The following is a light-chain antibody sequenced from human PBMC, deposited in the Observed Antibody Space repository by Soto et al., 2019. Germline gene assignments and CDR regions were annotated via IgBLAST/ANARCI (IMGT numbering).Light chain of an antibody. CDR1: QSVYINS. CDR3: QQYCAPPLT. J-gene: IGKJ3*01. CDR2: AAS. Sequence: EIVLTQSPGTLSLSPGERATLSCRASQSVYINSLTWYQQKPGPPPRLLIYAASTRASDVPYRFSGSGSGADFALTITSLEPEDFAVYYCQQYCAPPLTFGHGTRVD. V-gene: IGKV3-20*01.